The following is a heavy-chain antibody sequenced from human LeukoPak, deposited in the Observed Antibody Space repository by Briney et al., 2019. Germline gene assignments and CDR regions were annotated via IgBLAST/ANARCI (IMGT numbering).Heavy chain of an antibody. CDR2: ISGDGATT. CDR1: GFTFDEFA. Sequence: GGSLRLSCAASGFTFDEFAMHWVRQAPGKGLEWVSLISGDGATTYYAASVKGRFTISRDNKKNFLYLQMNSLGTEDTVLFYCAKDLSSIFDALNIWGQGTLVTVSS. CDR3: AKDLSSIFDALNI. J-gene: IGHJ3*02. D-gene: IGHD3-3*01. V-gene: IGHV3-43*02.